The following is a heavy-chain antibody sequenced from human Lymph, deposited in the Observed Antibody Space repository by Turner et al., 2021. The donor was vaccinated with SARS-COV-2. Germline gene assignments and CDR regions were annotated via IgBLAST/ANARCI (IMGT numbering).Heavy chain of an antibody. CDR3: AKNEMAMIVLVITLFDY. J-gene: IGHJ4*02. D-gene: IGHD3-22*01. V-gene: IGHV3-23*01. CDR2: ISGSGGST. CDR1: GFTFRSYA. Sequence: EVQLSEYGGGWVQPGASLRLSCAASGFTFRSYAMRWARQGPGKGLEWVSVISGSGGSTNYADSVKGRFSISRDNSKNTLYLQMNSLRAEDTAVYYCAKNEMAMIVLVITLFDYWGQGTLVTVSS.